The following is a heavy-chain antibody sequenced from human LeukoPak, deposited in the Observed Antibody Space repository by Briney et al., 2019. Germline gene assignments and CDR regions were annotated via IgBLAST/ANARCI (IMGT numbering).Heavy chain of an antibody. Sequence: GGSLRLSCAASGFTVSNNYMNWVRQAPGKGLEWVSLIYSGGSTYYADSVKGRFTISRDNSKNTLYLQMNSLRAEDTAVYYCARAFSGYLDFDYWGQGTLVTVSS. D-gene: IGHD3-22*01. J-gene: IGHJ4*02. CDR3: ARAFSGYLDFDY. CDR2: IYSGGST. CDR1: GFTVSNNY. V-gene: IGHV3-66*01.